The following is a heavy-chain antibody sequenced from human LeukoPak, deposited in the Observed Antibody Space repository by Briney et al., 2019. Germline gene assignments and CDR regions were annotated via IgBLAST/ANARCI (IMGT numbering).Heavy chain of an antibody. J-gene: IGHJ3*02. D-gene: IGHD1-26*01. CDR1: GFTFSSYA. CDR3: ARDREPTRGDAFDI. CDR2: ISYDGSNK. Sequence: GGSLRLSCAASGFTFSSYAMHWVRQAPGKGLEWVAVISYDGSNKYYADSVKGRFTISRDNSKNTLYLQMNSLRAEDTAVYYCARDREPTRGDAFDIWGQGTMVTVSS. V-gene: IGHV3-30-3*01.